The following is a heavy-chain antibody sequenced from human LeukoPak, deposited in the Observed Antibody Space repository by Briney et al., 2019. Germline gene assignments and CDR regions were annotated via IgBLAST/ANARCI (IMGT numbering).Heavy chain of an antibody. Sequence: SVKVSCKSSGGTFSRYAISWVRQAPGQGLEWMGGITPIFGTANYAQKFQGRVTITADESTRTAYMELRSLKSEDTAVYYCARDAAIYDSGAYYYLWWGQGTLVTVSS. CDR2: ITPIFGTA. V-gene: IGHV1-69*01. J-gene: IGHJ4*02. CDR1: GGTFSRYA. D-gene: IGHD3-22*01. CDR3: ARDAAIYDSGAYYYLW.